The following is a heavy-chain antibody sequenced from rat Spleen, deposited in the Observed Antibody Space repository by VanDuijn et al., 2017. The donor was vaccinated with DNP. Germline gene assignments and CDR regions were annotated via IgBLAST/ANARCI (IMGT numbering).Heavy chain of an antibody. CDR3: ARWTRYFDY. CDR2: ISYSGST. D-gene: IGHD1-7*01. V-gene: IGHV3-1*01. Sequence: EVQLQESGPGLVKPSQSLSLTCSVTGYSITSNYWGWIRKFPGNKLEYIGHISYSGSTNYNPALKSRLSITRDTSKNHFFLHLNSVTTEDTATYYCARWTRYFDYWGQGVMVTVSS. J-gene: IGHJ2*01. CDR1: GYSITSNY.